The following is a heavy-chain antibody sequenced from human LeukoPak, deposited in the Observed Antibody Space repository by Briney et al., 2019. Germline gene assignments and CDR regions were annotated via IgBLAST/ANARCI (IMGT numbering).Heavy chain of an antibody. V-gene: IGHV3-11*01. CDR3: AKAPVTTCRGAFCYPFDY. CDR1: GFTFSDYY. D-gene: IGHD2-15*01. Sequence: GGSLRLSCAASGFTFSDYYMSWIRQAPGKGLEWVSYISSSGSMISDADSVKGRFTISRDSSKNTLFLQMNRLRPEDAAVYYCAKAPVTTCRGAFCYPFDYWGLGTLVTVSS. CDR2: ISSSGSMI. J-gene: IGHJ4*02.